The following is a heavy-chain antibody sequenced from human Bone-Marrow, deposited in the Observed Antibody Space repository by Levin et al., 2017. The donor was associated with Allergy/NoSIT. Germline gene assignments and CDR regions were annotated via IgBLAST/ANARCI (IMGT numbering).Heavy chain of an antibody. D-gene: IGHD1-7*01. CDR3: AKDRTTIYTNYGFEFDF. J-gene: IGHJ4*02. Sequence: GGSLRLSCAASGFTFDNYAMSWVRQAPGMGLEWVSGISGRGGTIYYADSVRGRFTISRDSSRDTVYLQMNSLIAEDTAVYYCAKDRTTIYTNYGFEFDFWGQGTLVTVSS. V-gene: IGHV3-23*01. CDR2: ISGRGGTI. CDR1: GFTFDNYA.